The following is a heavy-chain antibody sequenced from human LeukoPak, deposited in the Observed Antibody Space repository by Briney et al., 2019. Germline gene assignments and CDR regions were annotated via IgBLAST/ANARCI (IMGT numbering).Heavy chain of an antibody. Sequence: GRSLRPSCAASGFTFDDYATRWVRQAAGEGIESDSGISWNSGSIGYADSVEGRFTISRANAKNSLYRQMNSLRAEHTAFDYCSKDVDSVVITTGAFDYWGQGTLVTVSS. V-gene: IGHV3-9*01. CDR3: SKDVDSVVITTGAFDY. D-gene: IGHD3-22*01. CDR1: GFTFDDYA. CDR2: ISWNSGSI. J-gene: IGHJ4*02.